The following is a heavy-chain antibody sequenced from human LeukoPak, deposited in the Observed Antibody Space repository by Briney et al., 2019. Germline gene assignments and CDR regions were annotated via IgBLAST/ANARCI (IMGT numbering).Heavy chain of an antibody. V-gene: IGHV4-61*02. J-gene: IGHJ5*02. CDR2: IYATGNT. Sequence: SETLSLSCSVSGGSMRSDSSFWSWIRQPAGKGLEWIGRIYATGNTNYNPSLERRVTISVDTSKNQFSLELTSVTAADTAVYYCARELGSDYGGYSPWGRGTLVTVSS. D-gene: IGHD4-23*01. CDR3: ARELGSDYGGYSP. CDR1: GGSMRSDSSF.